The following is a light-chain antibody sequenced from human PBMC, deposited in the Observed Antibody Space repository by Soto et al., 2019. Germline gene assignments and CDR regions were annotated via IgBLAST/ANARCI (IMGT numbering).Light chain of an antibody. CDR3: HQHNGWPQT. Sequence: EIVLTQSPGTLSVSPGKRSTLSCRASQTVSSNLAWYQQRPGQAPRLLIHGASTRATATPGRFSGSGSGTEFTLTISSLQSEDSAVYYCHQHNGWPQTFGQGTKVEVK. J-gene: IGKJ1*01. CDR1: QTVSSN. V-gene: IGKV3-15*01. CDR2: GAS.